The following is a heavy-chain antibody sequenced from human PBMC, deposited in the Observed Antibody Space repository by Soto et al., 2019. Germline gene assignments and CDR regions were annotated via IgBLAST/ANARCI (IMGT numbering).Heavy chain of an antibody. CDR3: ARMASSGSLNWFDP. CDR2: ISGGGGST. J-gene: IGHJ5*02. D-gene: IGHD3-10*01. CDR1: GFTFGNYA. V-gene: IGHV3-23*01. Sequence: DVQLLESGGGLVQPGGSLRLACAASGFTFGNYAINWVRLAPGKGLEWVSGISGGGGSTYYADSVKGRFTIFRDTSKNTVFLQMNSLRADDTAVYYCARMASSGSLNWFDPWGQGTLVTVSS.